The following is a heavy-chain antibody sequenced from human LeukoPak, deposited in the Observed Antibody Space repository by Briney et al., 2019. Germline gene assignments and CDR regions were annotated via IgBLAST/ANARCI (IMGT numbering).Heavy chain of an antibody. D-gene: IGHD2-21*01. V-gene: IGHV3-21*01. CDR2: ISSSSSYI. CDR3: ARGGEAGYYFDY. CDR1: GFTFSSYS. J-gene: IGHJ4*02. Sequence: GGSLRLSCAASGFTFSSYSMNWVRQAPGKGLEWVSSISSSSSYIYYADSVKGRFTITRDNAKNSLYLQMNSLRAEDTAVYYCARGGEAGYYFDYWGQGTLVTDSS.